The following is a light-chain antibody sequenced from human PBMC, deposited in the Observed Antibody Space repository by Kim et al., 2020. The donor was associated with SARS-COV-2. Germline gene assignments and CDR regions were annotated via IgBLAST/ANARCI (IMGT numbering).Light chain of an antibody. Sequence: GRPPTLSSTPRCCGIVGDYVQWYQQRPGSSPTSVIYENNQRPSGVPDRFSGSIDSSSNSASLTISGLKTEDEADYYCQSYDSDNWVFGGGTRLTVL. V-gene: IGLV6-57*01. CDR3: QSYDSDNWV. CDR1: CCGIVGDY. J-gene: IGLJ3*02. CDR2: ENN.